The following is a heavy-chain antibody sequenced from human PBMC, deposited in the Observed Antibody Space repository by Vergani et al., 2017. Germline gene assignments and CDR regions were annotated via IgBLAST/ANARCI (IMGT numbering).Heavy chain of an antibody. V-gene: IGHV1-69*18. Sequence: QVQLVQSGAEVKQPESSMKVSCKASGGTFSRYSISWVRQAPGQGLEWMGRIIPIFGTQDYAPKFQGRVTITADESTSTVFMALSSLRSEDTAMYYCATTQVGATKPLDYWGQGTQVTVSP. CDR2: IIPIFGTQ. CDR3: ATTQVGATKPLDY. J-gene: IGHJ4*02. D-gene: IGHD1-26*01. CDR1: GGTFSRYS.